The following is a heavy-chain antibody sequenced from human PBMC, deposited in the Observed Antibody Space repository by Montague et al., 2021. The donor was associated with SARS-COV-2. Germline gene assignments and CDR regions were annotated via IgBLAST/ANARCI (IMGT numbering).Heavy chain of an antibody. CDR1: GGSFSGYY. D-gene: IGHD5-18*01. J-gene: IGHJ4*02. CDR2: INHSGST. V-gene: IGHV4-34*01. Sequence: SETLSLTCVVYGGSFSGYYWSWIRQPPGKGLEWIGEINHSGSTNYNPSLKSRVTISVDTSKKQFSLRLNSVTAADTAVYYCARGGGYSYRALDYWGQGTLVTVSS. CDR3: ARGGGYSYRALDY.